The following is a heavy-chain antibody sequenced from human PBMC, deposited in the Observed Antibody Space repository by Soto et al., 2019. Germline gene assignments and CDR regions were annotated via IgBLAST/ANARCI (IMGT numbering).Heavy chain of an antibody. J-gene: IGHJ6*03. CDR3: ARGYCSGGSCYYYYYYMDV. V-gene: IGHV4-34*01. Sequence: TSETLSLTCAVYGGSFSGYYWSWIRQPPGKGLEWIGEINHSGGTNYNPSLKSRVTISVDTSKNQFSLKLSSVTAADTAVYYCARGYCSGGSCYYYYYYMDVWGKGTTVTVSS. D-gene: IGHD2-15*01. CDR2: INHSGGT. CDR1: GGSFSGYY.